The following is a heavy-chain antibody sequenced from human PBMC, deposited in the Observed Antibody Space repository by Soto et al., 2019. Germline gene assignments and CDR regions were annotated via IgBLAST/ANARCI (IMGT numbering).Heavy chain of an antibody. CDR1: GFSLSTSVVG. J-gene: IGHJ4*02. CDR2: IYWDDDK. D-gene: IGHD5-12*01. CDR3: AHGGPTRDGYNA. Sequence: QITLKESGPTLVKPTQTLTLTCTFSGFSLSTSVVGVGWIRQPPGKALEWLALIYWDDDKRYSPSLKSRLTITKYTSKNQVVLTMTNMDPVDTATYYCAHGGPTRDGYNAWGQGTLVTVSS. V-gene: IGHV2-5*02.